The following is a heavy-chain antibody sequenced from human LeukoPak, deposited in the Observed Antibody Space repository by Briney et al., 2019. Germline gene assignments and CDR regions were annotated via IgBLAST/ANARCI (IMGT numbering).Heavy chain of an antibody. V-gene: IGHV1-69*05. CDR2: IIPMYGSP. Sequence: GSSVKVSCKASGVTFISTAINLVRQAPGQGLEWMGRIIPMYGSPNHAQKFQGRVTITTDESMSTAYMELNSLTSEDTAVYFCARGMGYSYVLDYWGQGTLVTVSS. CDR1: GVTFISTA. J-gene: IGHJ4*02. D-gene: IGHD5-18*01. CDR3: ARGMGYSYVLDY.